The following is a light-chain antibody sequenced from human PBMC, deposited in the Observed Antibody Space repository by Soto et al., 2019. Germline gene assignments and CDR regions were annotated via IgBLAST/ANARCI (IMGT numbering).Light chain of an antibody. CDR3: QQHCGTPFT. CDR1: QSVLYNSNNKNY. J-gene: IGKJ3*01. Sequence: DIVMTQSPDSLAVSLGERATINCKSSQSVLYNSNNKNYLAWYQQKPGQPPKLLIYWASTRESGVPDRFSGSGSGTDFTLTISSLQAEDVAVYYCQQHCGTPFTFGPGTKVDI. V-gene: IGKV4-1*01. CDR2: WAS.